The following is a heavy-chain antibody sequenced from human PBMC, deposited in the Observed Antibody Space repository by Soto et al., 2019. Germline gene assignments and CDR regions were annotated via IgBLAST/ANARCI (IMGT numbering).Heavy chain of an antibody. CDR3: ARVFSDSSSFFDP. Sequence: QVQLQESGPGLVKPSQTLSLTCTVSGGSISSGNYYWSWIRQHPGKGLEWIGYIYYSGSTSYNPSLKSRVTTSVDTSKNHFSLKLSSVTAADTAVYYCARVFSDSSSFFDPWGQGTLVTVSS. D-gene: IGHD6-13*01. V-gene: IGHV4-31*03. CDR2: IYYSGST. J-gene: IGHJ5*02. CDR1: GGSISSGNYY.